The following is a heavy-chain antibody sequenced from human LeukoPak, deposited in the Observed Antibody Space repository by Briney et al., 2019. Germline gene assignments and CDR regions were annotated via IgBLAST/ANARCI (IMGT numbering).Heavy chain of an antibody. CDR1: GGSISSYY. V-gene: IGHV4-59*08. D-gene: IGHD1-1*01. J-gene: IGHJ4*02. CDR2: IYEGETT. CDR3: ASNWSDFDY. Sequence: SETLSLTCTVSGGSISSYYWSWIRQPPGKGLEWIGSIYEGETTYYNPSLKTRLTISLDTSKNQFSLKLSSVTAADTAVYYCASNWSDFDYWGQGILVTVSS.